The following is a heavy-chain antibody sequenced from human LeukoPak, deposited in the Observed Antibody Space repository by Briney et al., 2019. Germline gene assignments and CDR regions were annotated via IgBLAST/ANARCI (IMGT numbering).Heavy chain of an antibody. D-gene: IGHD1-26*01. CDR3: AKESNNHYYQKASDY. Sequence: GGSLRLSCAASGFTFSSYSMSWVRQAPGKGLEWVAAISDDGSNAYYSDSAKGRLTISRDNSNNTLHLQMNSLRPEDTAVYFCAKESNNHYYQKASDYWGQGTLVTVSS. CDR2: ISDDGSNA. V-gene: IGHV3-30-3*02. CDR1: GFTFSSYS. J-gene: IGHJ4*02.